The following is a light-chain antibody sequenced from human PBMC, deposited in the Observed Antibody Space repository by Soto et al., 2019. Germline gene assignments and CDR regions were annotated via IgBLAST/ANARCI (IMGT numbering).Light chain of an antibody. J-gene: IGKJ4*01. CDR2: AAS. V-gene: IGKV1-9*01. CDR1: QRISNF. CDR3: QQIQSYPLT. Sequence: DIQLTQSPSFLSASEGDRVTITCRASQRISNFLAWYQQKPGKAPKLLIYAASTLQSGVPSRFSGSGSGTEFTLTISSLQPEDFATYYCQQIQSYPLTFGGGSKVELK.